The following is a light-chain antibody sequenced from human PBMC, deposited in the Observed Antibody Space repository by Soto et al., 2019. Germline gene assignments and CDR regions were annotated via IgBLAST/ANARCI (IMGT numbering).Light chain of an antibody. J-gene: IGLJ1*01. CDR3: GSYRTNSPYV. Sequence: QSALTQPASVSGSPGQSITISCTGTNRDVGGYNYVSWYQQYPGEAPKLMIYDVINPPSGVSNRFSGSKSGNTASLTISGLQAEDEADYYCGSYRTNSPYVFGTGTKVTVL. CDR1: NRDVGGYNY. V-gene: IGLV2-14*01. CDR2: DVI.